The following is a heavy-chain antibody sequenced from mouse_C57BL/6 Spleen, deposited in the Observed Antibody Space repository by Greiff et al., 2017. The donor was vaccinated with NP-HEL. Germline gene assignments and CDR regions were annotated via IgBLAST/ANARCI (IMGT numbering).Heavy chain of an antibody. CDR2: IDPSDSET. D-gene: IGHD1-1*01. V-gene: IGHV1-52*01. J-gene: IGHJ2*01. CDR1: GYTFTSYW. Sequence: QVQLQQSGAELVRPGSSVKLSCKASGYTFTSYWMHWVKQRPIQGLEWIGNIDPSDSETHYNQKFKDKATLTVDKSSSTAYMQLSSLTSEDSAVYYCARRGSSHYFDYWGQGTTLTVSS. CDR3: ARRGSSHYFDY.